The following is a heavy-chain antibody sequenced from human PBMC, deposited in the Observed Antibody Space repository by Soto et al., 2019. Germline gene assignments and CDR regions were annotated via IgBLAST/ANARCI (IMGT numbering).Heavy chain of an antibody. J-gene: IGHJ5*02. CDR2: IYDSGST. CDR3: ARERPDGSRLDP. CDR1: GGSISSGDYY. D-gene: IGHD6-13*01. V-gene: IGHV4-30-4*01. Sequence: VQLQESGPGLVKPSQTLSLTCTVSGGSISSGDYYWSWIRQPPGKGLEWIGYIYDSGSTYYNPSLKSRVTIPVDTPKNQFSLERSSVTAADTAVYYWARERPDGSRLDPWGQGTLVTVSS.